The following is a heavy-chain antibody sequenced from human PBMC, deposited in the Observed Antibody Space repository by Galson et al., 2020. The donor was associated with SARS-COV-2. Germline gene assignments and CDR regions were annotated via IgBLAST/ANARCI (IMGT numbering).Heavy chain of an antibody. CDR2: IYTSGST. CDR3: ARDTLTVTTFVNYGMDV. D-gene: IGHD4-17*01. J-gene: IGHJ6*02. V-gene: IGHV4-61*02. Sequence: SETLSLTCTVSGGSISSGSYYWSWIRQPAGKGLEWIGRIYTSGSTNYNPSLKSRVTISVDTSKNQFSLKLSSVTAADTAVYYCARDTLTVTTFVNYGMDVWGQGTTVTVSS. CDR1: GGSISSGSYY.